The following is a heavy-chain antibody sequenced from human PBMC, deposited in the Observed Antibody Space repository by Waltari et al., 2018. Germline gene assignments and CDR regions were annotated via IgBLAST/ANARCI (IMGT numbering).Heavy chain of an antibody. CDR3: ARVSLRDYYYGMDV. CDR1: ELIVSSND. CDR2: VYRGGGT. J-gene: IGHJ6*02. Sequence: EVQLVETGGGLIQPGGSLKISCAASELIVSSNDMSWVRQAPGKGVCWVSVVYRGGGTPYAGSVKGRFTISRDNSKNTLHLQMNSLRAEDTAVYYCARVSLRDYYYGMDVWGQGTTVTVSS. V-gene: IGHV3-53*02.